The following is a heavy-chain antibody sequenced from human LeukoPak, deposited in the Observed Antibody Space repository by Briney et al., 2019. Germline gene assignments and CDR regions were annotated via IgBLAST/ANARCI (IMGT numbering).Heavy chain of an antibody. D-gene: IGHD2-2*01. CDR1: GFTFSDYY. Sequence: PGGSLRLSCAASGFTFSDYYMSWIRQAPGKGLEWVSYISSSGSTIYYADSVKGRFTISRDNAKNSLYLQMNSLRAEDTATYYCAKVQMSTGWTFDFWGQGSLVTVSS. CDR3: AKVQMSTGWTFDF. V-gene: IGHV3-11*01. J-gene: IGHJ4*02. CDR2: ISSSGSTI.